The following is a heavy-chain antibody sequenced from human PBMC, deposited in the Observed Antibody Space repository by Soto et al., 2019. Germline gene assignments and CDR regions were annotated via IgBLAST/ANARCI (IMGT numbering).Heavy chain of an antibody. CDR1: GCTVTSYA. CDR3: ARNTIFGEPFDY. Sequence: DSVKASSKASGCTVTSYAMHWVRQAPGQRLEWMGWINAGNGNTKYSRKFQGRVTITRDTSASTAYMELSSLRSEDTAVYYCARNTIFGEPFDYWGQGTLVTVSS. CDR2: INAGNGNT. J-gene: IGHJ4*02. V-gene: IGHV1-3*01. D-gene: IGHD3-3*01.